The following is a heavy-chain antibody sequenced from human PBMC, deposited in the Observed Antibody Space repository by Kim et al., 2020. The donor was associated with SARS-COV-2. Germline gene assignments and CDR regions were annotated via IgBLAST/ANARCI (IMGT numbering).Heavy chain of an antibody. J-gene: IGHJ6*03. CDR1: GGSFSGYY. Sequence: SETLSLTCAVYGGSFSGYYWSWIRQPPGKGLEWIGEINHSGSTNYNPSLKSRVTISVDTSKNQFSLKLSSVTAAVTAVYYCARGTRQWLVRGPYYYYMDVWGKGTTVTASS. CDR2: INHSGST. CDR3: ARGTRQWLVRGPYYYYMDV. V-gene: IGHV4-34*01. D-gene: IGHD6-19*01.